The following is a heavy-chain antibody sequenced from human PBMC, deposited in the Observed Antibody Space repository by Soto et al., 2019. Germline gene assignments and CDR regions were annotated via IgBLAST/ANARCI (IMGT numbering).Heavy chain of an antibody. V-gene: IGHV3-21*01. Sequence: VQLVESGGGLVKPGGSLRLSCAASGFTFSSYSMNWVRQAPGKGLEWVSSISSSSSYIYYADSVKGRFTISRDNAKNSLYLQMTSLRAEDTAVYYCARVGYGDYALDYWGQGTLVTVSS. D-gene: IGHD4-17*01. CDR2: ISSSSSYI. J-gene: IGHJ4*02. CDR3: ARVGYGDYALDY. CDR1: GFTFSSYS.